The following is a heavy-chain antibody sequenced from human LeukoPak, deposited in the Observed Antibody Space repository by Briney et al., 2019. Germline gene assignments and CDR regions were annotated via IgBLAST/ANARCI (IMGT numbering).Heavy chain of an antibody. J-gene: IGHJ6*03. Sequence: GGSLRLSCAASGFTFDDYGLSWVRQAPGKGLEWVSYISSSSTIYYADSVKGRFTISRDNAKNSLYLQMNSLRAEDTAVYYCARDRQQLDGSVDYYYYMDVWGKGTTVTVSS. CDR3: ARDRQQLDGSVDYYYYMDV. CDR1: GFTFDDYG. V-gene: IGHV3-69-1*01. D-gene: IGHD6-13*01. CDR2: ISSSSTI.